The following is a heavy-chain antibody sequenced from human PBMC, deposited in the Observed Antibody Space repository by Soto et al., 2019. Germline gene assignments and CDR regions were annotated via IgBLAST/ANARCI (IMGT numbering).Heavy chain of an antibody. V-gene: IGHV1-18*01. CDR3: ARAEYYDFPSGYSHFDY. CDR1: GYTFTSYG. D-gene: IGHD3-3*01. CDR2: ISAYNGNT. J-gene: IGHJ4*02. Sequence: QVQLVQSGAEVKKPGASVKVSCKASGYTFTSYGISWVRQAPGQGLEWMGWISAYNGNTNYAQEPQGRVTMTTDTSXTXXYMELRSLRSDDPAVYYRARAEYYDFPSGYSHFDYWGQGTLVTVSS.